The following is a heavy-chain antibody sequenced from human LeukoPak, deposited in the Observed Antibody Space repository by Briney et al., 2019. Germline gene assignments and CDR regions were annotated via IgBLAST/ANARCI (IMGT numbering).Heavy chain of an antibody. V-gene: IGHV3-21*01. CDR1: RFTFSSYS. D-gene: IGHD5-24*01. J-gene: IGHJ4*02. CDR3: ARDPGYNPFYFDY. CDR2: ISSSSSYI. Sequence: RGYLRLSRAASRFTFSSYSMNWVRQATGKGLEWVACISSSSSYICYADSVKGRFPISRDNAKNSLYLQMNSLRAEDTAVYYCARDPGYNPFYFDYWGQGTLVTVSS.